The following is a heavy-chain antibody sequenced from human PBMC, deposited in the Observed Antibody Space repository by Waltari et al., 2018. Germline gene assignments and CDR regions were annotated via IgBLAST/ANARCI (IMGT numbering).Heavy chain of an antibody. CDR1: GGSFSGYY. Sequence: QVQLRQWGAGLLKPSETLSLTCAVYGGSFSGYYWSWFRQPPGKGLEWIGYIYYSGSTNYNPSLKSRVTISVDTSKNQFSLKLSSVTAADTAVYYCARHGDYWGQGTLVTVSS. CDR2: IYYSGST. V-gene: IGHV4-34*11. CDR3: ARHGDY. J-gene: IGHJ4*02.